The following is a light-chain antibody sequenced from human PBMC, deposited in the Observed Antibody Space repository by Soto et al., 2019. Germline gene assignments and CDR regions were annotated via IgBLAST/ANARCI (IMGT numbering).Light chain of an antibody. CDR3: QQSYTSPIS. V-gene: IGKV1-39*01. Sequence: DIPMTQSPSYLSASVGDRVTITCRASQDMTTYLNWYQQKPGKAPKLLISAASKLHSGVPSRFSGSGSGTDFTLTINYLLPEDFATYYCQQSYTSPISFGQGTRLDIK. J-gene: IGKJ5*01. CDR2: AAS. CDR1: QDMTTY.